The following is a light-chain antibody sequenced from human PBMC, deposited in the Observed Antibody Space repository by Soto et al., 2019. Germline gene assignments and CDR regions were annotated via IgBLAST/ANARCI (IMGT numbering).Light chain of an antibody. CDR2: DAS. CDR3: QQSGSSPIT. J-gene: IGKJ5*01. Sequence: EIVMTQSPATLSVSPGERVTLSCMASQSVSRSYLAWYQQKPGLAPRLIIYDASTRATGIPDRFSGSGSGTDFTLTISRLEPEDFAVYYCQQSGSSPITFGQGTRLEIK. CDR1: QSVSRSY. V-gene: IGKV3D-20*01.